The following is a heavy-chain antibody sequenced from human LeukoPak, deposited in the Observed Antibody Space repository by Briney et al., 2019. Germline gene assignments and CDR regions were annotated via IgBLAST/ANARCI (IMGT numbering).Heavy chain of an antibody. Sequence: SQTLSLTCAVSGGSISSGGYSWSWIRQPPGKGLEWIGDIYHSGSTYYNPSLKSRVTISVDRSKNQFSLKLSSVTAADTVVYYCASQLSPGIGYFDYWGQGTLVTVSS. CDR2: IYHSGST. CDR1: GGSISSGGYS. CDR3: ASQLSPGIGYFDY. J-gene: IGHJ4*02. V-gene: IGHV4-30-2*01. D-gene: IGHD2/OR15-2a*01.